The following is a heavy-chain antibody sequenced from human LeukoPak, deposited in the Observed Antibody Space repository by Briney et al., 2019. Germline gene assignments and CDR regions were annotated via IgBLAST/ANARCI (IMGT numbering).Heavy chain of an antibody. J-gene: IGHJ4*02. V-gene: IGHV3-23*01. CDR1: GVTINNFA. Sequence: PRGSLRLTCAASGVTINNFAMSWGRQAPGKGLEWCSGMSGSGGSRNYADSVKGRFTSSRDNSKKTLYLQMNSLRAEDTAVYYCAAEFGTGGGTTVFDHWGQGTLVTVSS. CDR2: MSGSGGSR. CDR3: AAEFGTGGGTTVFDH. D-gene: IGHD4-17*01.